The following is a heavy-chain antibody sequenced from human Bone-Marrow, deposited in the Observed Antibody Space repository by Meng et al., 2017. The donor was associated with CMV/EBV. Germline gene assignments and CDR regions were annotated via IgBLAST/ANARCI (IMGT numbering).Heavy chain of an antibody. J-gene: IGHJ4*02. V-gene: IGHV1-46*01. Sequence: ASVKVSCKASGYTFSSYYMHWVRQAPGQGLEWMGIINPSGGSATYAQKFQGRVTVTRDPSTITVYMELSSLRSEDTAVYYCARCSQVTKYYFDYWGQGTLVTVSS. CDR3: ARCSQVTKYYFDY. CDR1: GYTFSSYY. CDR2: INPSGGSA.